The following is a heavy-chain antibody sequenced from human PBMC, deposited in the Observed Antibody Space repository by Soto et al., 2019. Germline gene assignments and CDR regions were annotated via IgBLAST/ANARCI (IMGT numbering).Heavy chain of an antibody. V-gene: IGHV2-5*01. CDR3: ARIKGIRFDWVADGMDV. D-gene: IGHD3-9*01. CDR2: TYWNGDK. Sequence: GSGPTLVNPTQTLTLTCTFSGFSLSTSGVGVAWIRQPPGKALEWLALTYWNGDKRYSPSLKSRLTITTDTSKNQVVLTLTNMDPMDTATYYCARIKGIRFDWVADGMDVWGQGTTVTVSS. J-gene: IGHJ6*02. CDR1: GFSLSTSGVG.